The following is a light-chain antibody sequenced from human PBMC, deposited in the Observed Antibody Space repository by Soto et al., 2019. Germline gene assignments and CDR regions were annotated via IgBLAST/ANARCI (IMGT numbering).Light chain of an antibody. CDR2: DVL. CDR3: GSYTRGSPLV. V-gene: IGLV2-14*01. J-gene: IGLJ1*01. CDR1: NSDVGGYNY. Sequence: QSVLTQPASVSGSPGQSITMSCTGTNSDVGGYNYVSWYQQLPGEVPKLIIYDVLNRPSGVSSRFSGSKSGNTASLTISGLQAEDEADYYCGSYTRGSPLVFGTGTKVTVL.